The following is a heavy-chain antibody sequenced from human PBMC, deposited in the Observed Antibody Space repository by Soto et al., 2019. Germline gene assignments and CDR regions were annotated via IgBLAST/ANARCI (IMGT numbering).Heavy chain of an antibody. V-gene: IGHV4-59*01. Sequence: QVQLQESGPGLVKSSETLSLTCTVSGDSMSTYYWNWIRQPPGKGLEWIGYVHSSGSTNYNPSLKSRVTISLDTSKNQFSLQLTSVTAADTAVYYCARGGGWLPDPWGQGTLVTVST. CDR3: ARGGGWLPDP. CDR2: VHSSGST. D-gene: IGHD3-22*01. J-gene: IGHJ5*02. CDR1: GDSMSTYY.